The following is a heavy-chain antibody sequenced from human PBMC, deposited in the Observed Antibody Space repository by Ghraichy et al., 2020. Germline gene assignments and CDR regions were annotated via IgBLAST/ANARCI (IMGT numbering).Heavy chain of an antibody. V-gene: IGHV3-74*01. CDR1: GFIFSSNW. J-gene: IGHJ3*01. CDR3: ARALRRPGDSGFDV. Sequence: GESLNISCAASGFIFSSNWMHWVRQAPGKGLAWVSRISTDGINTNYADSVKGRFTISRDNAKNTLYLQMNGLRAEDTAVYYCARALRRPGDSGFDVWGQGTMVTVSS. D-gene: IGHD1-26*01. CDR2: ISTDGINT.